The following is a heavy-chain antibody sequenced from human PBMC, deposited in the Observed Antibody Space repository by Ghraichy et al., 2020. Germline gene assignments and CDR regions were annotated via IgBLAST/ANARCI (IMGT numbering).Heavy chain of an antibody. CDR1: GFTFTTSA. Sequence: SVKVSCKASGFTFTTSAVQRVREARGQRLEWIGWIVVGSGNTNYAQKFQERVTITRDMSTRTAYMELGSLRSEDTAVYYCVANSDYGYRSGYDYYIDYWGQGTLVTVAS. CDR3: VANSDYGYRSGYDYYIDY. J-gene: IGHJ4*02. D-gene: IGHD3-3*01. V-gene: IGHV1-58*01. CDR2: IVVGSGNT.